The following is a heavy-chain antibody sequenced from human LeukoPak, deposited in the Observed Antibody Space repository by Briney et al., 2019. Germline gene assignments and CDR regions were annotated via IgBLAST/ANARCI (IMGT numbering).Heavy chain of an antibody. J-gene: IGHJ3*02. CDR3: ARGGYYYESPDAFDI. V-gene: IGHV1-8*03. D-gene: IGHD3-22*01. CDR1: GYTFTGYY. CDR2: MHPNSGNT. Sequence: GASVKVSCKASGYTFTGYYMHWVRQATGQGLEWMGRMHPNSGNTGYAQKFQGRVTITRNTSISTAYMELSSLRSEDTAVYYCARGGYYYESPDAFDIWGQGTMVTVSS.